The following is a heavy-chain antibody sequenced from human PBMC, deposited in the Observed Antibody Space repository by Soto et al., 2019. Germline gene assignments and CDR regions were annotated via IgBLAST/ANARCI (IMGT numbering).Heavy chain of an antibody. CDR3: ARQGFGDYYYYGMDV. CDR2: IYPGDSDT. CDR1: GYSFTSDW. V-gene: IGHV5-51*01. J-gene: IGHJ6*02. Sequence: PGESLKISCKGSGYSFTSDWIGWVRQMPGKGLEWMGIIYPGDSDTRYSPSFQGQVTISADKSISTAYLQWSSLKASDTAMYYCARQGFGDYYYYGMDVWGQGTTVTVSS. D-gene: IGHD3-10*01.